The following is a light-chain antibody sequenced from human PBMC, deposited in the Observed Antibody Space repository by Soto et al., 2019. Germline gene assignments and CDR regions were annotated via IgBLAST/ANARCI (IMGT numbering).Light chain of an antibody. V-gene: IGLV1-40*01. Sequence: QSVLTQPPSVSGAPGQRVTISCTGTSSNIGAGYGVHWYQHLPGTAPKVLIYGNNNRPSGVPDRFSGSKSGTSASLAITGLQAEDEADYYCHSYDTSVSSYVFGTGTKVTVL. CDR3: HSYDTSVSSYV. CDR2: GNN. J-gene: IGLJ1*01. CDR1: SSNIGAGYG.